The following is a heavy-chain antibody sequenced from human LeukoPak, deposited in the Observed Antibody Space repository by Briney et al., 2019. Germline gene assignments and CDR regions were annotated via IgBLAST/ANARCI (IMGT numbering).Heavy chain of an antibody. CDR3: AMDYDFWSGFYGMDV. D-gene: IGHD3-3*01. CDR1: GFTFSSYG. Sequence: GGSLRLSCAASGFTFSSYGMHWVRQAPGKGLEWVAVIWYDGSNKYYADSVKGRFTISRDNSKNTLYLQMNSLRAEDTAVYYCAMDYDFWSGFYGMDVWGQGTTVTVSS. V-gene: IGHV3-33*01. J-gene: IGHJ6*02. CDR2: IWYDGSNK.